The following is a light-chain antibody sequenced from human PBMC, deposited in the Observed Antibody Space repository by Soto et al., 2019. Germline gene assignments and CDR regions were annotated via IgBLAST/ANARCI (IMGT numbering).Light chain of an antibody. CDR2: GAS. Sequence: DIVLTQSPGTLYLSPGERATLSCRASQSVSSGCLAWYQQRPGQAPRLLIYGASTRATGIPDRFSGSGSGTDFTLTISRLEPEDFAVYYCQQYGSSGTFGQGTKV. CDR1: QSVSSGC. J-gene: IGKJ1*01. CDR3: QQYGSSGT. V-gene: IGKV3-20*01.